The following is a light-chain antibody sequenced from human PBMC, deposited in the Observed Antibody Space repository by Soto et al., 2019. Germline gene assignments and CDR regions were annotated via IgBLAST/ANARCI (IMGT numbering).Light chain of an antibody. Sequence: QSVLTQPPSGSGAPGQRVTISFAGSSSNIGADYAVHWYQQLPGAAPKLLIRANTNRPSGVPDRFSASKSGTSASLAITGLQAEDEADYYCQSYDAGRSASVFGGGTQLTVL. CDR2: ANT. V-gene: IGLV1-40*01. CDR3: QSYDAGRSASV. CDR1: SSNIGADYA. J-gene: IGLJ3*02.